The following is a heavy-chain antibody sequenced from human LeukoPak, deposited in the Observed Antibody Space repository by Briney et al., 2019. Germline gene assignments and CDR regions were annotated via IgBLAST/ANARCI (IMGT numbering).Heavy chain of an antibody. J-gene: IGHJ4*02. D-gene: IGHD6-13*01. CDR1: GYTFTSYG. CDR3: ARGRAAGTFWLDY. CDR2: ISGNNGNT. V-gene: IGHV1-18*01. Sequence: ASVKVSCKASGYTFTSYGISWVRQAPGQGLEWMGWISGNNGNTNYAQKLQGRVTMTTDTSTSTAYMELRSLRSNDTAVFYCARGRAAGTFWLDYWGQGTLVTVSS.